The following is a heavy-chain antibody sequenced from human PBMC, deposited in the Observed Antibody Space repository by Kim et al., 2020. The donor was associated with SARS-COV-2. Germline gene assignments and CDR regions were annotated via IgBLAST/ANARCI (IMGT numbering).Heavy chain of an antibody. Sequence: SETLSLTCTVSGGSISSGDYYWSWIRQPPGKGLEWIGYIYYSGSTYYNPSLKSRVTISVDTSKNQFSLKLSSVTAADTAVYYCARVARLTIPPQHLYYYYGMDVWGQGTTVTVSS. CDR3: ARVARLTIPPQHLYYYYGMDV. CDR1: GGSISSGDYY. CDR2: IYYSGST. V-gene: IGHV4-30-4*01. J-gene: IGHJ6*02. D-gene: IGHD6-13*01.